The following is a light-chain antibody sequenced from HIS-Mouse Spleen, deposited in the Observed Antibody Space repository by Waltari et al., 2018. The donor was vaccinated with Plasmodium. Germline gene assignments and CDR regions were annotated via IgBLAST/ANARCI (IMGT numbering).Light chain of an antibody. J-gene: IGKJ2*01. CDR1: QSVSSN. CDR3: QQYNNWPPYT. V-gene: IGKV3-15*01. CDR2: GAS. Sequence: EIVMTQSPATLSVSPGERATLSCRASQSVSSNLAWYQQKPGQAPSLLIYGASTRATGSPARFSGSGSGTEVTLTISSLQSEDFAVYYCQQYNNWPPYTFGQGTKLEIK.